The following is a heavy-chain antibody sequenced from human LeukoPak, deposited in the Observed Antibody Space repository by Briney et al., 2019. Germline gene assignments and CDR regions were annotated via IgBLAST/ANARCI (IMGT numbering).Heavy chain of an antibody. V-gene: IGHV3-48*01. CDR1: GFTFSSYS. CDR2: ISSSSSTI. Sequence: GGSLRLSCAASGFTFSSYSMNWVRQAPGKGLEWVSYISSSSSTIYYADSVKGRFTISRDNAKTSLYLQLNSLRAEDTAVYYCARVEDYDILTGFDYWGQGTLVTVSS. CDR3: ARVEDYDILTGFDY. D-gene: IGHD3-9*01. J-gene: IGHJ4*02.